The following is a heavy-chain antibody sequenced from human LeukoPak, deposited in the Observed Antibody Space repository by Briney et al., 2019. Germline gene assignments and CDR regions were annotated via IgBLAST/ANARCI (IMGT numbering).Heavy chain of an antibody. Sequence: PGRSLRLSCAASGFTFSSYGMHWVRQAPGKGLEWVAVISYDGSNKYYADSVKGRFTISRDNSKNTLYLQMNSLRAEDTAVYYCARDPRRLYYYDSSGYPRIYYFDYWGQGTLVTVSS. D-gene: IGHD3-22*01. CDR2: ISYDGSNK. CDR3: ARDPRRLYYYDSSGYPRIYYFDY. V-gene: IGHV3-30*03. CDR1: GFTFSSYG. J-gene: IGHJ4*02.